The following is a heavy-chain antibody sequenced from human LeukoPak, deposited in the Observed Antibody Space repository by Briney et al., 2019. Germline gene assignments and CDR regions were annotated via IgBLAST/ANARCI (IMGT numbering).Heavy chain of an antibody. CDR1: GGSISSSSYY. J-gene: IGHJ5*02. D-gene: IGHD6-13*01. Sequence: SETLSLTCTVSGGSISSSSYYWGWIRQPPGRGLEWIGSIYYSGSTYYNPSLKSRVTISVDTSKNQFSLKLSSVTAADTAVYYCARDGGIAVAAAGTPGNWFDPWGQGTLVTVSS. V-gene: IGHV4-39*07. CDR3: ARDGGIAVAAAGTPGNWFDP. CDR2: IYYSGST.